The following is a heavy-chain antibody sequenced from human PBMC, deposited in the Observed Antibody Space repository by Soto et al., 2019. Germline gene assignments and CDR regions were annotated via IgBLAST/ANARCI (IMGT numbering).Heavy chain of an antibody. CDR3: ARTTAVPNTLRSRYFFDY. CDR2: VYYSGTT. J-gene: IGHJ4*02. D-gene: IGHD4-17*01. V-gene: IGHV4-61*01. Sequence: SETLSLTCSVSGGSVSDKTYYWSWIRQPPGKRLEWIGYVYYSGTTNFNPSLKSRVTISVDLSKNRFSLRLSSVTTADTALYFCARTTAVPNTLRSRYFFDYWGQGTLVTVSS. CDR1: GGSVSDKTYY.